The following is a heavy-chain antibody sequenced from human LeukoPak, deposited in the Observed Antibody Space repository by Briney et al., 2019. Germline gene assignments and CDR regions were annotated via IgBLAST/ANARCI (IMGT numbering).Heavy chain of an antibody. D-gene: IGHD1/OR15-1a*01. V-gene: IGHV3-9*01. CDR1: GFTFSDYA. Sequence: PGGSLRLPCAASGFTFSDYAMRWVRHVPGKGLEWVGGSSWNSGTIAYGESVKGRATISRDNARNSLYLEVNSLRVEDTALYYCAKDLAVGTSPRVYAFDVWGQGSLVTVSS. CDR2: SSWNSGTI. J-gene: IGHJ3*01. CDR3: AKDLAVGTSPRVYAFDV.